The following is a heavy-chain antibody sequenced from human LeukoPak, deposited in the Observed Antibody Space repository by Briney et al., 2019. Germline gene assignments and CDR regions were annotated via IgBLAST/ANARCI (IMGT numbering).Heavy chain of an antibody. J-gene: IGHJ4*02. Sequence: GGSLRLSCAASGFTFSSYAMSWVRQAPGKGLEWVSAISGTGGSTYYADAVKGGFTISRDNSKNTLYLQMNSLRAEDTAVYYCAKVRDNWGFDYWGQGTLVTVSS. V-gene: IGHV3-23*01. D-gene: IGHD7-27*01. CDR2: ISGTGGST. CDR1: GFTFSSYA. CDR3: AKVRDNWGFDY.